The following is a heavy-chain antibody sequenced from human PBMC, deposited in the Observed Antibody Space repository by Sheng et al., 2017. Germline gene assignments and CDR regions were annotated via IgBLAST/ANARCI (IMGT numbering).Heavy chain of an antibody. Sequence: QVQLVQSGAEVKKPGSSVKVSCKASGGTFSNYAISWVRQAPGQGLEWMGGIIPIFDTATYAQKFQDRVTIIADESTSTAYMELSSLRSEDTAVYYCARQGVGETGFDYWGQGTLVTVSS. CDR1: GGTFSNYA. V-gene: IGHV1-69*13. CDR3: ARQGVGETGFDY. CDR2: IIPIFDTA. D-gene: IGHD3-10*01. J-gene: IGHJ4*02.